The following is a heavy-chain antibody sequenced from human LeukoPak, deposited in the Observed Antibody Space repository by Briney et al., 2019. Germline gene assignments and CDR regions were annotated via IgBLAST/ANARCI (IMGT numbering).Heavy chain of an antibody. CDR3: AREALDGYMDV. Sequence: SQTLSLTCTVSVRSISRVGYYWSWIRHHPGKGLEWIGYIYYSGSTYSNPSLKTRVTISVDTSKNQFSLKLSSVTAADTAVYYCAREALDGYMDVWGKGTTVTVSS. D-gene: IGHD5-24*01. CDR1: VRSISRVGYY. CDR2: IYYSGST. V-gene: IGHV4-31*03. J-gene: IGHJ6*03.